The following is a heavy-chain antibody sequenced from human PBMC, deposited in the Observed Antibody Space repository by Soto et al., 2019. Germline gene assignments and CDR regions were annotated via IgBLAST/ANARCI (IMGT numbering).Heavy chain of an antibody. CDR2: HYSGGST. Sequence: PGGSLRLSCAISGFSVSSNYLSWVRQAPGKGLEWVSVHYSGGSTYYADSVQRRFTISRDKSNNTLYLQMRRVRAEDTAVYFCARHRHPRGTVGATSPLDPWGQGTQVTVSS. CDR1: GFSVSSNY. J-gene: IGHJ5*02. V-gene: IGHV3-53*01. D-gene: IGHD1-26*01. CDR3: ARHRHPRGTVGATSPLDP.